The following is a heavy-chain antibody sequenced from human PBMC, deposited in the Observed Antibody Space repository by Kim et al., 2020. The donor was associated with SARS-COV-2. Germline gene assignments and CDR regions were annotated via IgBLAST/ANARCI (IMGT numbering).Heavy chain of an antibody. V-gene: IGHV4-61*09. CDR2: IYTSGSA. J-gene: IGHJ6*02. CDR1: GGSISSNVYY. CDR3: ARDHCSGGNCYIYSYYGLDV. D-gene: IGHD2-15*01. Sequence: SETLSLICTVSGGSISSNVYYWTWIRQPAGKGLEWIGHIYTSGSANYNPSLKSRVTISVDTSKNQFSLKLSSVTAADTAVYYCARDHCSGGNCYIYSYYGLDVWGQGTTVTVSS.